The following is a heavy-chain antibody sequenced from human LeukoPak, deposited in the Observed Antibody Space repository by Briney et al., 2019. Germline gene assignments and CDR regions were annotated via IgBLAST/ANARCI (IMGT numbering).Heavy chain of an antibody. D-gene: IGHD2-15*01. V-gene: IGHV1-69*04. CDR3: ARDYCRGLNAFDI. Sequence: SVTLSFAASGGTFSSYTISWVRQATGQGLEWMGRSIGILGIANNAQKYQARVTITADKSTSTAYMELSSLRSEDTAVYYCARDYCRGLNAFDIWGQETMVTVSS. CDR1: GGTFSSYT. CDR2: SIGILGIA. J-gene: IGHJ3*02.